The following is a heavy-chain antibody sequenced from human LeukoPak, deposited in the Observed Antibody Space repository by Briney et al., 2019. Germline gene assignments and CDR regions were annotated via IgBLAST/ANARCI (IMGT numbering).Heavy chain of an antibody. V-gene: IGHV4-4*02. CDR2: IYHSGST. Sequence: SETLSLTCAVSGGSISSSNWWRWVRQPPGTGLEWIGEIYHSGSTNYNPSLKSRVTISVDKSKNQFSLKLSSVTAADTAVYYCARVNQQLVRAWFDPWGQGTLVTVSS. D-gene: IGHD6-13*01. CDR3: ARVNQQLVRAWFDP. CDR1: GGSISSSNW. J-gene: IGHJ5*02.